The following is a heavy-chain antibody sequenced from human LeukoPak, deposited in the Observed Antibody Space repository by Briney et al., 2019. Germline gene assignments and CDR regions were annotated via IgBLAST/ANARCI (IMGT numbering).Heavy chain of an antibody. CDR1: GGSISSSSYY. Sequence: SETLSLTCTVSGGSISSSSYYWGWIRQPPGKGLEWIGSIYYSGSTYYNPSLKSRVAISVDTPKNQFSLKLSSVTAADTAVYYCARVVVDYYGSGSYYNVDYWGQGTLVTVSS. CDR3: ARVVVDYYGSGSYYNVDY. J-gene: IGHJ4*02. D-gene: IGHD3-10*01. V-gene: IGHV4-39*07. CDR2: IYYSGST.